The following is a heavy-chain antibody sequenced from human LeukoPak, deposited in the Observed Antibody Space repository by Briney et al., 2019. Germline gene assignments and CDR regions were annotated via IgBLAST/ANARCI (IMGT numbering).Heavy chain of an antibody. CDR2: IYLGDSET. CDR3: ARPARASIAVAGTHFDY. CDR1: GYSFTSYW. Sequence: GESLKISCKGSGYSFTSYWIGWVRPMSGKGLEWMGIIYLGDSETIYSPSFQGQVTISADKSISTAYLQWSSLKASDTAMYYCARPARASIAVAGTHFDYWGQGTLVTVSS. J-gene: IGHJ4*02. D-gene: IGHD6-19*01. V-gene: IGHV5-51*01.